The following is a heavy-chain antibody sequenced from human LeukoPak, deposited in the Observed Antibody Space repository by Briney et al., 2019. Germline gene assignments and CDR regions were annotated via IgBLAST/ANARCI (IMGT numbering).Heavy chain of an antibody. Sequence: SVKVSCKSSGGTFSSYAISWVRQAPGQGLEWMGGIIPMFRTANYAQKFQGRVTITADESTSTAYMELSSLRSEDTAVYYYARRVRRGVSHPPHYYYYYAMDVWGKGTTITVSA. CDR1: GGTFSSYA. CDR3: ARRVRRGVSHPPHYYYYYAMDV. V-gene: IGHV1-69*01. D-gene: IGHD3-10*01. J-gene: IGHJ6*04. CDR2: IIPMFRTA.